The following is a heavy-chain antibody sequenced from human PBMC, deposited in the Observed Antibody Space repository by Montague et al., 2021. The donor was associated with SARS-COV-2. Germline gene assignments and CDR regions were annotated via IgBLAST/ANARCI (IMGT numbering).Heavy chain of an antibody. J-gene: IGHJ4*02. D-gene: IGHD3-10*01. CDR3: AKDVYYGSGNYWQAFDY. CDR1: GFTFGDYA. CDR2: ISYNSENT. Sequence: SRRLSWSASGFTFGDYAMHWVRQTPGKGLEWVPGISYNSENTGYADSVKGRFTISRDNAKNSLYLQMNSLRTDDTALHYCAKDVYYGSGNYWQAFDYWGQGTLVTVSS. V-gene: IGHV3-9*01.